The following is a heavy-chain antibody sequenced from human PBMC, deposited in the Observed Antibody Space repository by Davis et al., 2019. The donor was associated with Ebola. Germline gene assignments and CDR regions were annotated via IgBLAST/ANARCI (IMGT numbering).Heavy chain of an antibody. D-gene: IGHD6-13*01. CDR1: GGSISSGGYS. Sequence: MPSETLSLTCAVSGGSISSGGYSWSWIRQPPGKGLEWIGYIYYSGSTYYNPSLKSRVTILVDTSKNQFSLKLSSVTAADTAVYYCARRLARGIAAAGRGFWFDPWGQGTLVTVSS. CDR3: ARRLARGIAAAGRGFWFDP. J-gene: IGHJ5*02. CDR2: IYYSGST. V-gene: IGHV4-30-4*07.